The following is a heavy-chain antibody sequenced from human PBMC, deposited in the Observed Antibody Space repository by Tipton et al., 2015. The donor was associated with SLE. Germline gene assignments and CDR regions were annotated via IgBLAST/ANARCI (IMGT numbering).Heavy chain of an antibody. CDR2: IYFPGRT. Sequence: TLSLTCSVSGVSITNYHSYWDWFRQTAGKGLEWIGRIYFPGRTYYNPSVTSRVTIALDTSKNQFSLKLSSVTAADTAVYYCARRLVPVRYTSNWWFDPWGQGTLVTVSS. CDR1: GVSITNYHSY. J-gene: IGHJ5*02. CDR3: ARRLVPVRYTSNWWFDP. D-gene: IGHD6-13*01. V-gene: IGHV4-61*02.